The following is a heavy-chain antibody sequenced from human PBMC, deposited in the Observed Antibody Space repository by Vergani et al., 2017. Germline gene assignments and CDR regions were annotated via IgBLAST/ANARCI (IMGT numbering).Heavy chain of an antibody. CDR3: ARGRGYCSGGSCYGDY. CDR1: GGSFSGYY. D-gene: IGHD2-15*01. CDR2: INHSGST. Sequence: QVQLQQWGAGLLKPSETLSLTCAVYGGSFSGYYWSWIRQPPGKGLEWIGEINHSGSTNYNPSLKSRVTISVDTSKNQFSLKLRSVTAADTAVYYCARGRGYCSGGSCYGDYWGQGTLVTVSS. J-gene: IGHJ4*02. V-gene: IGHV4-34*01.